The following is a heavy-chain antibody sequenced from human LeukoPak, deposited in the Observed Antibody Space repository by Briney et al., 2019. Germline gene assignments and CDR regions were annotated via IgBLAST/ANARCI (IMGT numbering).Heavy chain of an antibody. CDR1: GFTFSSYS. CDR3: ARSAYYGSGSYDSYYYYYIDV. J-gene: IGHJ6*03. D-gene: IGHD3-10*01. V-gene: IGHV3-21*01. Sequence: PGGSLRLSCAASGFTFSSYSMYWVRQAPGKGLEWVSSISSSGSHIYYADSVKGRFTISRDNAKNSLYLQMNSLRAEDTAVYYCARSAYYGSGSYDSYYYYYIDVWGKGTTVTVSS. CDR2: ISSSGSHI.